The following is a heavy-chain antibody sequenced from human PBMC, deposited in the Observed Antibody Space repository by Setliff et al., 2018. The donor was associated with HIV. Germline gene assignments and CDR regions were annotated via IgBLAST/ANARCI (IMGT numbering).Heavy chain of an antibody. V-gene: IGHV1-69*13. J-gene: IGHJ6*02. CDR1: GDNFNSHS. CDR3: ARDSRDIVVVIAPEPEPYYYYGMDV. Sequence: PSVKVSCKASGDNFNSHSISWVRQAPGQGLEWMGGIVPIFGTPNYAQKFKGRLTITADESTSTVYMELSSLRSEDTAVYFCARDSRDIVVVIAPEPEPYYYYGMDVWGEGTTVTVS. D-gene: IGHD2-15*01. CDR2: IVPIFGTP.